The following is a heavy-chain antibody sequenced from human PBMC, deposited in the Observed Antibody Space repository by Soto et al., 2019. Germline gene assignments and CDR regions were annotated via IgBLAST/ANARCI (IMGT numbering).Heavy chain of an antibody. V-gene: IGHV4-39*01. J-gene: IGHJ5*02. D-gene: IGHD3-3*01. Sequence: LSLTCTVSGGSISSSSYYWGWIRQPPGKGLEWIGSIYYSGSTYYNPSLKSRVTISVDTSKNQFSLKLSSVTAADTAVYYCAITYYDFWSGYTNWFDPWGQGTLVTVSS. CDR1: GGSISSSSYY. CDR3: AITYYDFWSGYTNWFDP. CDR2: IYYSGST.